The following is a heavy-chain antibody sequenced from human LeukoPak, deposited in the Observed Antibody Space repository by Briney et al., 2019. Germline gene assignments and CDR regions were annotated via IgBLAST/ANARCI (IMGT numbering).Heavy chain of an antibody. J-gene: IGHJ5*02. Sequence: GRSPRLSCAASGSTFSSYAMHWVRQAPGKGLEWVAVMSYDGSNKYYADSVRGRFTISRDNSKNTLYLQMSSLRTEDTAVYYCAKKHQLVGMYNWFDPWGQGTLVTVSS. CDR2: MSYDGSNK. V-gene: IGHV3-30-3*02. CDR3: AKKHQLVGMYNWFDP. D-gene: IGHD6-6*01. CDR1: GSTFSSYA.